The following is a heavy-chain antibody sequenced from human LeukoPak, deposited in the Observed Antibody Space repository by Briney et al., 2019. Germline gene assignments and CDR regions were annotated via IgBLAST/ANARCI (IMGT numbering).Heavy chain of an antibody. J-gene: IGHJ4*02. D-gene: IGHD3-22*01. V-gene: IGHV3-23*01. CDR2: ISGSGGST. Sequence: GGSLRLSCAASGFTFSSYAMSWVRQAPGKGLGWVSAISGSGGSTYYADSVKGRFTISRDNSKNTLYLQMNSLRAEDTAVYYCASGLEYYYDSSGYYFGYWGQGTLVTVSS. CDR3: ASGLEYYYDSSGYYFGY. CDR1: GFTFSSYA.